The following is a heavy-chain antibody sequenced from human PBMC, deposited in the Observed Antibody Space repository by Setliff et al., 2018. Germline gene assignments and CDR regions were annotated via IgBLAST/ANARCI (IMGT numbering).Heavy chain of an antibody. Sequence: SETLSLTCTVSGDSISTGINYWSWIRQPPGKGLEWIGYIYTSGRTNYNPSLKSRVTISVDTSKNQFTLKVSSVTAADTAVYYCARLPKIVTGYYGSHYYYYMDVWGKGTTVTVSS. J-gene: IGHJ6*03. CDR2: IYTSGRT. CDR3: ARLPKIVTGYYGSHYYYYMDV. CDR1: GDSISTGINY. V-gene: IGHV4-61*01. D-gene: IGHD3-9*01.